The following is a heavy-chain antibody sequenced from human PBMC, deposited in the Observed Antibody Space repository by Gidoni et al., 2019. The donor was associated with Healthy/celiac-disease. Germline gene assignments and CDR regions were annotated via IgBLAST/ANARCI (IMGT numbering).Heavy chain of an antibody. D-gene: IGHD6-19*01. V-gene: IGHV3-7*03. CDR1: GFTFSRYW. J-gene: IGHJ3*02. CDR2: IKQDVSEE. CDR3: ARGADQWLVGLHAFNI. Sequence: EVQLVESGGGLVQPGGSLRLSCAASGFTFSRYWMSWVRQAPGKGLEWVANIKQDVSEEYYVDSVKGRFTISRDNAKKSLYLKMNSLRAEDTAVYYCARGADQWLVGLHAFNIWGQGTMVTVSS.